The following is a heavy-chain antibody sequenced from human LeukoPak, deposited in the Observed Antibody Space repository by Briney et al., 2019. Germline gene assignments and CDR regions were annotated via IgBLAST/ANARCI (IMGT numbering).Heavy chain of an antibody. Sequence: GGSLRLSCAASGFTFGNAWMTWVRQAPGKGLEWVGRIETKTDGGTTDYAAPVKGRFTISRDDSKNTLYLQMNSLKTDDTAVYYCTTVERWLLRSSPYWGQGTLVTVSS. D-gene: IGHD5-24*01. V-gene: IGHV3-15*04. CDR2: IETKTDGGTT. J-gene: IGHJ4*02. CDR3: TTVERWLLRSSPY. CDR1: GFTFGNAW.